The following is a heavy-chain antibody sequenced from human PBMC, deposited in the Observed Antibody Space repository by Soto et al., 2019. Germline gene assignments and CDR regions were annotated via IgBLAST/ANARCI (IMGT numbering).Heavy chain of an antibody. CDR1: GFTFSSYG. D-gene: IGHD3-9*01. CDR2: ISYDGSNK. J-gene: IGHJ4*02. CDR3: AKDQLFDWLCDY. V-gene: IGHV3-30*18. Sequence: PGGSLRLSCAASGFTFSSYGMHWVRQAPGKGLKWVAVISYDGSNKYYADSVKGRFTISRDNSKNTLYLQMNSLRAEDTAVYYCAKDQLFDWLCDYWGQGTLVTVSS.